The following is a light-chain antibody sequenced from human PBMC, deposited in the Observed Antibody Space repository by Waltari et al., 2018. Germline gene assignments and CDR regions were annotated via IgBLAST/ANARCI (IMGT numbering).Light chain of an antibody. J-gene: IGLJ2*01. Sequence: QSVLTQPPSASGTPGQRVTISCSGSSSNIGSNTVNWYQQLPGTAPKLLLYSDNQRPSGVPDRFSGSKSGTSASLAISGLQSGDETDYYCAAWDDSLNGHIIFGGGTKLTVL. V-gene: IGLV1-44*01. CDR2: SDN. CDR3: AAWDDSLNGHII. CDR1: SSNIGSNT.